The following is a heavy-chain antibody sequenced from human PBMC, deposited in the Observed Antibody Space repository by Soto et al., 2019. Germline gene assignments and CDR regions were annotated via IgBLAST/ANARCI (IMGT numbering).Heavy chain of an antibody. Sequence: SLRLSCSASGFTFSSYAMSWVRQAPGKGLEWVSAISGSGGSTYYADSVKGRFTISRDNSKNTLYLQMNSLRAEDTAVYYCAKDLSGFCSGGSCYRWFDPWGQGTLVTVSS. V-gene: IGHV3-23*01. CDR2: ISGSGGST. D-gene: IGHD2-15*01. J-gene: IGHJ5*02. CDR3: AKDLSGFCSGGSCYRWFDP. CDR1: GFTFSSYA.